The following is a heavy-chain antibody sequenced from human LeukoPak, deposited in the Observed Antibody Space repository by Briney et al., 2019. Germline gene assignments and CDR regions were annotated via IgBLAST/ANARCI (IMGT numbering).Heavy chain of an antibody. V-gene: IGHV3-74*01. CDR2: INSDGSST. D-gene: IGHD4/OR15-4a*01. CDR3: ARRAGAYSHPYDY. J-gene: IGHJ4*02. CDR1: GFTFSSYW. Sequence: GGSLRLSCAASGFTFSSYWMHWVRQAPGKGLVWVSRINSDGSSTSYADSVKGRFTISRDNSKNTLYLHMYSLRAEDTAVYYCARRAGAYSHPYDYWGQGTLVTVSS.